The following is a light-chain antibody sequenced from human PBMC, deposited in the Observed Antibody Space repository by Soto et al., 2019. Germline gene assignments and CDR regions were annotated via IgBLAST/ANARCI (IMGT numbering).Light chain of an antibody. CDR3: ASWDDSLNDLV. V-gene: IGLV1-44*01. CDR1: SSNIGSNT. J-gene: IGLJ1*01. Sequence: QYVLTQPPSASGTPGQRATISCSGSSSNIGSNTVNWYQQFPGTAPKLLFYNNNQRPSGVPDRFSGSKSGNSASLAISGLQSEDEADYYCASWDDSLNDLVFGTGTQLTVL. CDR2: NNN.